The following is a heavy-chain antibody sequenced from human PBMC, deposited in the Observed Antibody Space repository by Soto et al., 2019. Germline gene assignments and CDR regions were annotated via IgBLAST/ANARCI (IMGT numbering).Heavy chain of an antibody. V-gene: IGHV1-46*01. CDR2: INPSGGST. Sequence: GASVKVSCKASGYTFTSYYMHWVRQAPGQGLEWMGIINPSGGSTSYAQKFQGRVTMTRDTSTSTVYMELSSLRSEDTAVYYCARSYYYDSSGYFIRAPAFDIWSQGTMVTVSS. D-gene: IGHD3-22*01. CDR3: ARSYYYDSSGYFIRAPAFDI. CDR1: GYTFTSYY. J-gene: IGHJ3*02.